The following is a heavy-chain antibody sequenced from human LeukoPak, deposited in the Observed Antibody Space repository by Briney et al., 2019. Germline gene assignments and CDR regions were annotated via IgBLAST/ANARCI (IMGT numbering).Heavy chain of an antibody. J-gene: IGHJ4*02. D-gene: IGHD5-24*01. CDR3: ARIASGPWLGVDY. Sequence: GGSLRLSCAASGFTFSSYGMHWVRQAPGKGLEYVSAISSNGGGTYYANSVKGRFTISRDNSKNTLYLQMGSLRAEDMAVYYCARIASGPWLGVDYWGQGTLVTVSS. CDR2: ISSNGGGT. CDR1: GFTFSSYG. V-gene: IGHV3-64*01.